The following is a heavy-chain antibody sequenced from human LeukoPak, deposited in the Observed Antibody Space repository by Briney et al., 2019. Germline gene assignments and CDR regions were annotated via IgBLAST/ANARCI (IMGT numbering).Heavy chain of an antibody. J-gene: IGHJ3*02. CDR3: ARDPGDTAMGDAFDI. CDR1: GGTFSSYA. Sequence: SVKVSCKASGGTFSSYAISWVRQAPGQGLEWMGRIIPIFGTANYAQKFQGRVTITTDESTSAAYMELSSLRSEDTAVYYCARDPGDTAMGDAFDIWGQGTMVTVSS. V-gene: IGHV1-69*05. CDR2: IIPIFGTA. D-gene: IGHD5-18*01.